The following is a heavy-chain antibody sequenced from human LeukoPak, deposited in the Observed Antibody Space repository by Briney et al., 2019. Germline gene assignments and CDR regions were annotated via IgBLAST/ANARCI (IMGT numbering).Heavy chain of an antibody. CDR1: GYSFNTYW. CDR2: IYPGDSDT. CDR3: ARREGCSSTSCPPDY. J-gene: IGHJ4*02. V-gene: IGHV5-51*01. D-gene: IGHD2-2*01. Sequence: GESLKISCRGSGYSFNTYWISWVRQMPGKGLEWMGIIYPGDSDTSYSPFFQGQVTISADKSINTAYLQWSSLKASDTAMYYCARREGCSSTSCPPDYWGQGTLVTVSS.